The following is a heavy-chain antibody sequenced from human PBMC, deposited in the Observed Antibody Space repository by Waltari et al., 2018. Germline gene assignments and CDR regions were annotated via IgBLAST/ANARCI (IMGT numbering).Heavy chain of an antibody. CDR1: GGPFRSYA. J-gene: IGHJ3*02. CDR3: ARELADRRGNAFDI. V-gene: IGHV1-69*01. Sequence: QVQLVQSGAEAKKPGSSVKVSCKASGGPFRSYAISGGRQAPGQGLEWRGGIIPIFGTANYAQKFQGRVTITADESTSTAYMELSSLRSEDTAVYYCARELADRRGNAFDIWGQGTMVTVSS. CDR2: IIPIFGTA.